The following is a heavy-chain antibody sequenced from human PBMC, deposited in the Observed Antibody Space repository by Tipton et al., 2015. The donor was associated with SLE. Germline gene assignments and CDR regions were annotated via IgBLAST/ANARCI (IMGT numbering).Heavy chain of an antibody. V-gene: IGHV4-4*07. CDR3: ARARIGTTDAFDI. CDR1: DLSISSDYY. J-gene: IGHJ3*02. Sequence: TLSLTCAVSDLSISSDYYWVWIRQPAGKGLEWIGRIYTSGSTNYNPSLKSRVTMSVDTSKNQFSLKLSSVTAADTAVYYCARARIGTTDAFDIWGQGTMVTVSS. CDR2: IYTSGST. D-gene: IGHD1/OR15-1a*01.